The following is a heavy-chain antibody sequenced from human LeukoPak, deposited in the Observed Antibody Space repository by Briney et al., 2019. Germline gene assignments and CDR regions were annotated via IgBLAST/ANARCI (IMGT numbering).Heavy chain of an antibody. V-gene: IGHV4-34*01. D-gene: IGHD4-23*01. CDR2: INHSGST. CDR1: GGSFSGYY. Sequence: SETLSLTCAVYGGSFSGYYWRWIRQPPGKGLEWIGEINHSGSTNYNPSLKSRVTISVDTSKNQFSLKLSSVTAADTAVYYCARDLDYGGNPHIDWGQGTLVTVSS. CDR3: ARDLDYGGNPHID. J-gene: IGHJ4*02.